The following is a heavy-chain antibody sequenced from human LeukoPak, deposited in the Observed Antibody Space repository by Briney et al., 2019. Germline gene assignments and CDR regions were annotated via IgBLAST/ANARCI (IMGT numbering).Heavy chain of an antibody. V-gene: IGHV3-73*01. J-gene: IGHJ4*02. D-gene: IGHD3-9*01. CDR3: TRLGIATTGSDY. Sequence: GGSLRLSCAASGFTFSGSAMHWVRQASGKGLEWVGRIRTKANSYATACAASVEGRFTVSRDDSKNMAYLQMNSLSTEDTAVYYCTRLGIATTGSDYWGQGTLVTVSS. CDR2: IRTKANSYAT. CDR1: GFTFSGSA.